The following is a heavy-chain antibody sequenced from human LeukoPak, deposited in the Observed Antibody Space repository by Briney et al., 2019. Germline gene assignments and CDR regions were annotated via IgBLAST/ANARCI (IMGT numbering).Heavy chain of an antibody. CDR1: GGSIGSYY. V-gene: IGHV4-59*01. D-gene: IGHD3-3*01. J-gene: IGHJ3*02. Sequence: PSETLSLTCTVSGGSIGSYYWSWIRQPPGKGLEWIGYIYYSGSTNYNPSLKSRVTISVDTSKNQFSLKLSSVTAADTAVYYCARSIFGVVDDAFDIWGQGTMVTVSS. CDR2: IYYSGST. CDR3: ARSIFGVVDDAFDI.